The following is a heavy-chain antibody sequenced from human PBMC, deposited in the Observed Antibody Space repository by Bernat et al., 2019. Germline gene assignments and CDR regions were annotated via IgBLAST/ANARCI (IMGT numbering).Heavy chain of an antibody. CDR1: GFTFTSYV. V-gene: IGHV3-23*04. J-gene: IGHJ4*02. D-gene: IGHD3/OR15-3a*01. Sequence: EVQLVESGGGLAQPGGSLRLSCAASGFTFTSYVMTWARQAPGKGLEWVSTISENGVSTNYADSVKGRFTISRDNSKNTLYLQMNSLRAEAAAVYHCSKGGHFDYWGQGTLVTVSS. CDR3: SKGGHFDY. CDR2: ISENGVST.